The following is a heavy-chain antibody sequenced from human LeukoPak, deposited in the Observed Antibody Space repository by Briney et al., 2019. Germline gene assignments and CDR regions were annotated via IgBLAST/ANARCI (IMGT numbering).Heavy chain of an antibody. Sequence: SETLSLTCTVSGGSISDYYWNWIRQPPGKGLEWIGYIYYTGTTNYNPSLKSRVSISVDTSKKQFSLKLSSLTAADTAVYYCASARGSYGDYYYYGMDVWGQGTTVTVSS. D-gene: IGHD3-16*01. CDR3: ASARGSYGDYYYYGMDV. J-gene: IGHJ6*02. V-gene: IGHV4-59*08. CDR2: IYYTGTT. CDR1: GGSISDYY.